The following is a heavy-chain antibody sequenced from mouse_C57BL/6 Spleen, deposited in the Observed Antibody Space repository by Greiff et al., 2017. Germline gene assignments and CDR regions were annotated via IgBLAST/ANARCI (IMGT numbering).Heavy chain of an antibody. V-gene: IGHV7-3*01. D-gene: IGHD2-3*01. Sequence: VHLVESGGGLVQPGGSLSLSCAASGFTFTDYYMSWVRQPPGQALEWLGFIRNKANGYTTEYSASVKGRFTISRDNSQSILYLQMNALRAEDSTTYYCAGLDGSLYWYFDVWGTGTTVTVSS. J-gene: IGHJ1*03. CDR3: AGLDGSLYWYFDV. CDR1: GFTFTDYY. CDR2: IRNKANGYTT.